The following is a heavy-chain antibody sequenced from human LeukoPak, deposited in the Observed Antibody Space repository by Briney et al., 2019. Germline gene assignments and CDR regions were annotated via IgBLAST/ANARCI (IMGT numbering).Heavy chain of an antibody. CDR1: GFRFSDYY. CDR3: ARRDWVSGAVRAFDI. CDR2: ISNDSVDK. D-gene: IGHD3-3*01. V-gene: IGHV3-11*04. Sequence: GGSLRLSCVGSGFRFSDYYMSWIRQAPGKGLEWVSYISNDSVDKYYVDSVRGRFTISRDNAKKSMYLQMSGLRVEDTAVYYCARRDWVSGAVRAFDIWGQGTMVTVSS. J-gene: IGHJ3*02.